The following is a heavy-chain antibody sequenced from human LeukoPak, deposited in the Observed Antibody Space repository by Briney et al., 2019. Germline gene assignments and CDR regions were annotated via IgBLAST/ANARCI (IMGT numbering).Heavy chain of an antibody. CDR2: ISPNSGGT. Sequence: AAVNVSCKASGYTFNGYYMHWVRQAPGQGLEWMGRISPNSGGTNYAQKLQGRVTMTTDTSTSTAYMELSSLRSEDTAVYYCARDNPDYGDSPFDYWGQGTLVTVSS. CDR1: GYTFNGYY. J-gene: IGHJ4*02. CDR3: ARDNPDYGDSPFDY. D-gene: IGHD4-17*01. V-gene: IGHV1-2*06.